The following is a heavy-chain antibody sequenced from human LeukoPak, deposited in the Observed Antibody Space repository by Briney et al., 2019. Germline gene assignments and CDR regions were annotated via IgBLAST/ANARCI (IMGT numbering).Heavy chain of an antibody. V-gene: IGHV3-74*01. Sequence: GGSLRLSCAASGFTFSSYWMHWVRQAPGKGLVWVSRINSDGSTTNYADSVKGRFTISRDNAKNTLDLQMNSLRAEDTAVYYCARRSSGSPPYYFDHWGQGTLVTVSS. J-gene: IGHJ4*02. CDR2: INSDGSTT. CDR1: GFTFSSYW. D-gene: IGHD1-26*01. CDR3: ARRSSGSPPYYFDH.